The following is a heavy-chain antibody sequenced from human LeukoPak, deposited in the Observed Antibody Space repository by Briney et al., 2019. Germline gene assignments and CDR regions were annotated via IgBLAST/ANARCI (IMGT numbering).Heavy chain of an antibody. Sequence: ASVKVSCKASGYTFINYAITWVRQAPGQGLEWMGWISAYNGDKRDSQRLQGRVTMTTDTPTSTAYMELRSLISDDTAIYYCARLRLGELSLGFDYWGQGTLVTVSS. CDR1: GYTFINYA. D-gene: IGHD3-16*02. CDR3: ARLRLGELSLGFDY. V-gene: IGHV1-18*01. CDR2: ISAYNGDK. J-gene: IGHJ4*02.